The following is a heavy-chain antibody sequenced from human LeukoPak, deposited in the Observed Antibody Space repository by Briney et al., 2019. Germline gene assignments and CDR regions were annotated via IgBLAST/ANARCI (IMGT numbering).Heavy chain of an antibody. CDR3: ARVQVCSSTSCYMASDY. CDR2: IYHSGST. D-gene: IGHD2-2*02. CDR1: GYSISSGYY. J-gene: IGHJ4*02. Sequence: SETLSLTCAVSGYSISSGYYWGWIRQPPGKGLEWIGSIYHSGSTYYNPSLKSRVTISVDTSKNQFSLKPSSVTAADTAVYYCARVQVCSSTSCYMASDYWGQGTLVTVSS. V-gene: IGHV4-38-2*01.